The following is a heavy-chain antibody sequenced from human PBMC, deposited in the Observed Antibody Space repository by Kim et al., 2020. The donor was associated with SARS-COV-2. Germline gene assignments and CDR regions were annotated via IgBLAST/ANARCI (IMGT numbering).Heavy chain of an antibody. Sequence: DSVKGRFTISRDNSKNTLYLKMNSLRDEDTAVYYCVKVKMKNAMYYGMDVWGQGTTVTVSS. D-gene: IGHD2-2*01. J-gene: IGHJ6*02. CDR3: VKVKMKNAMYYGMDV. V-gene: IGHV3-30*02.